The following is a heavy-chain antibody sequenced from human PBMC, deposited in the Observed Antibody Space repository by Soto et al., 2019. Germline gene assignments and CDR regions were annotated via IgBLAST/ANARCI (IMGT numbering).Heavy chain of an antibody. V-gene: IGHV3-74*01. CDR2: INGDGSGT. J-gene: IGHJ6*02. CDR3: ATAPGIEEAGEAYYGMDV. Sequence: EVQLVESGGGLVQPGGSLRLSCAASGLTFSTYWMHWVRQAPGKGLVWVSRINGDGSGTSYADSVKGRFTISRDNAKNTPYLHMNSLRVEDTAVYYCATAPGIEEAGEAYYGMDVWGQGTTVAVSS. CDR1: GLTFSTYW. D-gene: IGHD6-13*01.